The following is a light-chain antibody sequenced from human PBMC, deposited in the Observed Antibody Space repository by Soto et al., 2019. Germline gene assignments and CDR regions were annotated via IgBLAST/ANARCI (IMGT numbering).Light chain of an antibody. CDR3: QQRSNWPPIT. CDR2: GAS. Sequence: EIVMTQSPATLSVSPGERATLSCRASQSVSNFLAWYQQKRGQAPRLLIYGASSRATGIPDRFSGSGSGTDFTLTISSLEPEDFAVYYCQQRSNWPPITFGQGTRLEIK. CDR1: QSVSNF. V-gene: IGKV3-11*01. J-gene: IGKJ5*01.